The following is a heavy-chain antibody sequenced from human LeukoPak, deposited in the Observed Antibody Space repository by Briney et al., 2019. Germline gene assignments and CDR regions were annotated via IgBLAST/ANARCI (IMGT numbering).Heavy chain of an antibody. J-gene: IGHJ4*02. CDR2: IKQDGSEK. CDR3: ARDLIHSGSSALDY. D-gene: IGHD1-26*01. Sequence: GGSLRLSCAASGFTFSSYWMSWVRQAPGKGLEWVANIKQDGSEKYYVDSVKGRFTISRDNAKNSLYLQMYSLRAEDTAVYYCARDLIHSGSSALDYWGQGTLVTVSS. CDR1: GFTFSSYW. V-gene: IGHV3-7*01.